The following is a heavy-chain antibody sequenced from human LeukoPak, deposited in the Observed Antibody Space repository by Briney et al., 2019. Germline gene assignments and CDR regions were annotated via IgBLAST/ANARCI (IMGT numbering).Heavy chain of an antibody. J-gene: IGHJ4*02. Sequence: GGSLRLSCAASGFTFSSYAMSWVRQAPGKGLEWVSAISGSGGSTYYADSVKGRFTISRDNSRNTLYLQMNSLRAEDTAVYYCAKDQYCYDSSGYFDYWGQGTLVTVSS. D-gene: IGHD3-22*01. CDR3: AKDQYCYDSSGYFDY. CDR1: GFTFSSYA. CDR2: ISGSGGST. V-gene: IGHV3-23*01.